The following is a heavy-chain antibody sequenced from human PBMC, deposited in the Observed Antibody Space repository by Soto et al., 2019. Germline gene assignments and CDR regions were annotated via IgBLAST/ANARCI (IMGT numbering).Heavy chain of an antibody. D-gene: IGHD5-18*01. J-gene: IGHJ5*02. Sequence: PGWSLRLSCAASGFTFSSYAMHWVRHAPGKGLEWVAVISYDGSNKYYADSVKGRFTISRDNSKNTLYLQMDSLRAEDTDVYYCAREFRDTDMVTGWFDTWGQGTLVTVSS. V-gene: IGHV3-30-3*01. CDR1: GFTFSSYA. CDR2: ISYDGSNK. CDR3: AREFRDTDMVTGWFDT.